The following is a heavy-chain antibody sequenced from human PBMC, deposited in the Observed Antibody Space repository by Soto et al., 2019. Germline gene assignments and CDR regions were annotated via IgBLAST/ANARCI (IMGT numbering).Heavy chain of an antibody. J-gene: IGHJ6*02. CDR2: ISYDGSNK. CDR1: GFTFSSYA. Sequence: PGGSVRLSCAASGFTFSSYAMHWVRQAPGKGLEWVAVISYDGSNKYYADSVKGRFTISRDNSKNTLYLQMNSLRAEDTAVYYCARGLSARYYYYGMDVWGQGTTVTVSS. V-gene: IGHV3-30-3*01. CDR3: ARGLSARYYYYGMDV. D-gene: IGHD3-10*01.